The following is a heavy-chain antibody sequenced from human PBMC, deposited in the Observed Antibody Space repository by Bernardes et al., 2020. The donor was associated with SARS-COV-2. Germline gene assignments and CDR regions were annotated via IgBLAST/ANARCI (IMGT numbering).Heavy chain of an antibody. CDR1: AFTVRNDY. D-gene: IGHD3-9*01. CDR3: ASQYRPYYDILTGDYF. V-gene: IGHV3-53*01. CDR2: IYSGGNT. Sequence: GGSLRLSCAASAFTVRNDYMSWLRQTPGKGLEWVSVIYSGGNTYYTDSVTGRFTISRDNSKNTLYLQMNSLRVEDTAVYYCASQYRPYYDILTGDYFWGQGTMVTVSS. J-gene: IGHJ4*02.